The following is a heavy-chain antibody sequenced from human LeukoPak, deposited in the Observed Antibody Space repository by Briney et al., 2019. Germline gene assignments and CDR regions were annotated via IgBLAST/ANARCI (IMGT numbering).Heavy chain of an antibody. CDR3: APDTAMVNDYYGMDV. Sequence: ASVKVSCKASGYTFTSYDINWVRQAPGQGLEWMGRIIPILGIANYAQKFQGRVTITADKSTSTAYMELSSLRSEDTAVYYCAPDTAMVNDYYGMDVWGQGTTVTVSS. CDR1: GYTFTSYD. D-gene: IGHD5-18*01. CDR2: IIPILGIA. J-gene: IGHJ6*02. V-gene: IGHV1-69*04.